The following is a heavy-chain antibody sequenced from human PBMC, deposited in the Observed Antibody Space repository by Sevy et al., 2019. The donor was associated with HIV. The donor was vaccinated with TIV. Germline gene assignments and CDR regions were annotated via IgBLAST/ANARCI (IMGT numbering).Heavy chain of an antibody. CDR2: INSDGSST. D-gene: IGHD6-19*01. CDR1: GFTFSSYW. V-gene: IGHV3-74*01. J-gene: IGHJ6*02. Sequence: LLAAGGSLRLSCAASGFTFSSYWMHWVRQAPGKGLVWVSRINSDGSSTSYADSVKGRFTISRDNAKNTLYLQMNSLRAEDTAVYYCARDSPYSSGRRGLDYYYGMDVWGQGTTVTVSS. CDR3: ARDSPYSSGRRGLDYYYGMDV.